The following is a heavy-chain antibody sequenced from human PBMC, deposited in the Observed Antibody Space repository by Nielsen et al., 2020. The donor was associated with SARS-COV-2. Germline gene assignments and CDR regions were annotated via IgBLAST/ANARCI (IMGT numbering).Heavy chain of an antibody. CDR2: VNYRGGT. Sequence: ESLKISCAASGFTFSSYAMSWVRQAPGKGLEWIGEVNYRGGTNYNPSLKSRVTISMDASKNQFSLKMSSVTAADTAVYYCARGILSLQRGYSYGRPKYFQHWGQGTLVTVSS. CDR1: GFTFSSYA. V-gene: IGHV4-34*01. J-gene: IGHJ1*01. CDR3: ARGILSLQRGYSYGRPKYFQH. D-gene: IGHD5-18*01.